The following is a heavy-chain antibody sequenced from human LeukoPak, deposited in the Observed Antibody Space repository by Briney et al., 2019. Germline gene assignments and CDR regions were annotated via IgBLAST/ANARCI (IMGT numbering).Heavy chain of an antibody. V-gene: IGHV4-34*01. CDR1: GGSFSGYY. D-gene: IGHD4-17*01. Sequence: SETLSLTCAVYGGSFSGYYWSWIRQPPGKGLEWIGEINHSGSTNYNPSLKSRVTISVDTSKNQFSLKLSSVTAADTAVYYCARVSQVGVHYGSFDYWGQGTLVTVSS. CDR2: INHSGST. CDR3: ARVSQVGVHYGSFDY. J-gene: IGHJ4*02.